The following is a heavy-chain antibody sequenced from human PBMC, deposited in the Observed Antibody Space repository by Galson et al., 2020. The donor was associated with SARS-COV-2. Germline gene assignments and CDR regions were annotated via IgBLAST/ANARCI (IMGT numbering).Heavy chain of an antibody. CDR3: ARGDMRNDYFDY. CDR2: IYSEGSST. CDR1: GFTFSSYW. Sequence: LSLTCAASGFTFSSYWMHWVRQAQGKGLVWVSRIYSEGSSTSYADSVKGRFTISGDDAKNTLYLHMRSLRAEDTAVYYCARGDMRNDYFDYWGQGTRVTVSS. J-gene: IGHJ4*02. V-gene: IGHV3-74*01. D-gene: IGHD3-16*01.